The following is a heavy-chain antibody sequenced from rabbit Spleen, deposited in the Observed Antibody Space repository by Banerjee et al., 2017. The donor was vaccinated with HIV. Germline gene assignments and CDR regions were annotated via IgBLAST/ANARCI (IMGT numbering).Heavy chain of an antibody. J-gene: IGHJ6*01. CDR3: ARDTGSSFSSYGMDL. Sequence: QEQLEESGGGLVQPGASLTLTCKASGIDFSNYNFMCWVRQAPGKGLEWIACIDTGSSGFTYFASWAKGRFTCSKTSSTTVTLQMTRLTAADTATYFCARDTGSSFSSYGMDLWGQGTLVTVS. D-gene: IGHD8-1*01. CDR2: IDTGSSGFT. V-gene: IGHV1S45*01. CDR1: GIDFSNYNF.